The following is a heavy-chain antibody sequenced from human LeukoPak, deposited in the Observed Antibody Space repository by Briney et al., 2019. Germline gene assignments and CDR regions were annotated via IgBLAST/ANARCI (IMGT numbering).Heavy chain of an antibody. CDR3: ARGGYCSGGSCYDYYYMDV. D-gene: IGHD2-15*01. Sequence: PRGCLRLSCAASGLTSSSYAMHWVGQAPGNGVEWVAVISYDGSNKYYADSVKGRFTISRDNAKHSLYLQMNSLRAETTAVYYCARGGYCSGGSCYDYYYMDVWGKGTTVTVSS. V-gene: IGHV3-30*04. CDR2: ISYDGSNK. J-gene: IGHJ6*03. CDR1: GLTSSSYA.